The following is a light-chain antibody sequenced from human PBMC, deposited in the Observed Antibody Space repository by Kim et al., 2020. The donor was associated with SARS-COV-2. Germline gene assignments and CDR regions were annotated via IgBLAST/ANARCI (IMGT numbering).Light chain of an antibody. V-gene: IGLV2-23*02. J-gene: IGLJ2*01. CDR2: EVT. Sequence: QSVLAQPASVSGSPGQSITISCTGTSSDVGSFNLVSWYQQHPGKAPKLMISEVTKRSSGVSNRFSASKSGNTASLTISGLLAEDEADYYCCSYAGGGTVIVGGGTQLTVL. CDR1: SSDVGSFNL. CDR3: CSYAGGGTVI.